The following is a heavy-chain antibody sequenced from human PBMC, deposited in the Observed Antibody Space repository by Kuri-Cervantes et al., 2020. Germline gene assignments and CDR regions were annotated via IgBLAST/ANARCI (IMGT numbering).Heavy chain of an antibody. J-gene: IGHJ4*02. CDR2: INSDGSST. CDR3: ARKDDISDFDY. Sequence: GGSLRLSCAASGFTFSSYWMHWVRQAPGKGLVWVSRINSDGSSTSYADSVKGRFTISRDNSKNTLYLQMNSLRAGDTAVYYCARKDDISDFDYWGQGTLVTVSS. V-gene: IGHV3-74*01. CDR1: GFTFSSYW. D-gene: IGHD3-9*01.